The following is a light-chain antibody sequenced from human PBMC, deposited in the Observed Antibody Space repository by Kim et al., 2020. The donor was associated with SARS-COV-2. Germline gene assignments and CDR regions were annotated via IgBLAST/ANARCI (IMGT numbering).Light chain of an antibody. CDR1: QRVSGTY. CDR2: GAS. CDR3: QQYGSSSRWT. V-gene: IGKV3-20*01. J-gene: IGKJ1*01. Sequence: GERATLASRASQRVSGTYIDWYQQKPGQAPRLHIEGASSRATGSPDRISGSGSGTDFTLTISRLEPEDCAGYYCQQYGSSSRWTFGQGTKVDIK.